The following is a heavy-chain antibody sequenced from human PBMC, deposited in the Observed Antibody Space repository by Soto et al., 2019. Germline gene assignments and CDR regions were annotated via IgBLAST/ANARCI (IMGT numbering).Heavy chain of an antibody. D-gene: IGHD3-10*01. CDR2: IYPGDSDT. V-gene: IGHV5-51*01. CDR3: ARHMIRGVLTTNFDY. CDR1: GYSFTSYW. J-gene: IGHJ4*02. Sequence: GESLKISCKTSGYSFTSYWIGWVRQMPGKGLEWMGIIYPGDSDTRYSPSFKGQVTISADRSISTAYLQWGSLKASDTAMYYCARHMIRGVLTTNFDYWGQGTLVTVSS.